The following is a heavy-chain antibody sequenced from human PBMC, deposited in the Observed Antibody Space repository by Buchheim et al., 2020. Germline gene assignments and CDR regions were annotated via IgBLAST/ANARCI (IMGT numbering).Heavy chain of an antibody. CDR1: GYTFTSYY. CDR2: INPSGGST. J-gene: IGHJ5*02. Sequence: QVQLVQSGAEVKKPGASVKVSCKASGYTFTSYYMHWVRQAPGQGLEWMGIINPSGGSTSYAQKFQGRVTMTRETPPSTGNMELSSLRSEDTAVYYCARVAYIGIGMNWFDPWGQGTL. V-gene: IGHV1-46*01. CDR3: ARVAYIGIGMNWFDP. D-gene: IGHD5-12*01.